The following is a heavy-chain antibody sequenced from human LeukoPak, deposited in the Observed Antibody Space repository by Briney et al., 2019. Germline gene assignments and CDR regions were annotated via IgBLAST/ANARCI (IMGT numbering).Heavy chain of an antibody. CDR3: GRGDDYDLWSSYYYGMDV. V-gene: IGHV4-34*01. J-gene: IGHJ6*01. D-gene: IGHD3-3*01. CDR2: IKHSGST. CDR1: GGSFSGYY. Sequence: PSETPSLTCAVYGGSFSGYYWSWIRQPPGKGLEWVGEIKHSGSTNYNPSPKSRFTISVETPKTQFSLKLSSVTAGDTAVYYCGRGDDYDLWSSYYYGMDVWGQGTTVTVPS.